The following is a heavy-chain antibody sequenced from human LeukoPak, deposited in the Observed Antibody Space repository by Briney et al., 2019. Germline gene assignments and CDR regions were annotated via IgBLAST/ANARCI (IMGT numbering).Heavy chain of an antibody. Sequence: ASVKVSCKASGYTFTSYGISWVRQAPGQGLEWMGWISAYNGNTNYAQKLQGRVTMTTDTSTSTAYMELRSLRPDDTAVYYCARDAIAAAGTSWFDPWGQGTLVTVSS. J-gene: IGHJ5*02. D-gene: IGHD6-13*01. CDR2: ISAYNGNT. CDR3: ARDAIAAAGTSWFDP. V-gene: IGHV1-18*01. CDR1: GYTFTSYG.